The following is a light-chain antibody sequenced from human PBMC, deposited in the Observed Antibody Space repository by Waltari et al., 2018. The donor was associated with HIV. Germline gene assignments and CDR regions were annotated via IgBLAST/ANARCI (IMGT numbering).Light chain of an antibody. CDR1: TGPVGSGQS. CDR2: SST. V-gene: IGLV7-43*01. CDR3: MLFFRTSYL. Sequence: QTVVTQEPSMTVSPGGTVTLTCNSATGPVGSGQSVNWFQQQPGQPPRPLIYSSTRRHPLTPERFSASLVGDRAALTLSNVWPEDQADYYCMLFFRTSYLFGGGTRVTVL. J-gene: IGLJ2*01.